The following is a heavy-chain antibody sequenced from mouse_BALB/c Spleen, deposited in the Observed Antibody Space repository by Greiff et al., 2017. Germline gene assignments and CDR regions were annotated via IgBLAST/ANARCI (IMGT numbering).Heavy chain of an antibody. J-gene: IGHJ3*01. Sequence: EVQGVESGGGLVKPGGSLKLSCAASGFTFSSYAMSWVRQSPEKRLEWVAEISSGGSYTYYPDTVTGRFTISRDNAKNTLYLEMSSLRSEDTAMYYCARALYGISFAYWGQGSLVTVSA. CDR1: GFTFSSYA. V-gene: IGHV5-9-4*01. CDR3: ARALYGISFAY. D-gene: IGHD2-1*01. CDR2: ISSGGSYT.